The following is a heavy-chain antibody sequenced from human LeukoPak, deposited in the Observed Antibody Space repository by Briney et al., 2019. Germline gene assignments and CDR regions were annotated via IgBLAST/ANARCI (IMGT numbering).Heavy chain of an antibody. CDR1: GFTFSSYA. J-gene: IGHJ4*02. CDR3: ARDLFGGSYYDY. Sequence: PGGSLRLSCAASGFTFSSYAMHWVRQAPGKGLEWVAVISYDGSNKYYADSVKGRFTISRDNSKNTLYLQMNSLRAEDTAVYYCARDLFGGSYYDYWGQGTLVTVSS. V-gene: IGHV3-30*01. CDR2: ISYDGSNK. D-gene: IGHD1-26*01.